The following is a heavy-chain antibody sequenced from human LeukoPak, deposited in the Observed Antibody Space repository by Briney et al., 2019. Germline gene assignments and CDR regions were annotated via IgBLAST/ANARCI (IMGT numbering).Heavy chain of an antibody. J-gene: IGHJ5*02. V-gene: IGHV4-39*01. Sequence: SETLSLTCTVSGGSISSSSYYWGWIRQPPGKGLEWIGSIYYSGSTYYNPSLKSRVTISVDTSKNQFSLKLSSVTAADTAVYYCARHIYCSGGSCCDFPFDPWGQGTLVTVSS. D-gene: IGHD2-15*01. CDR2: IYYSGST. CDR1: GGSISSSSYY. CDR3: ARHIYCSGGSCCDFPFDP.